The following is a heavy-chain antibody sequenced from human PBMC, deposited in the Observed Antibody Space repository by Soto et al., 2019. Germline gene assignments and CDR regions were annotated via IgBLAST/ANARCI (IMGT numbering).Heavy chain of an antibody. CDR3: ARGHISSTKSWLDP. Sequence: QVQLVQSGAEVKKPGASVKVSCKGSGYTFTSYHINWVRQATGQGLEWMGWMNPNSGNTGYAQTLQGRVTMTWDTSISTAYMELSSLRFEDTAMYYCARGHISSTKSWLDPWGQGTLVTGSS. D-gene: IGHD6-6*01. CDR1: GYTFTSYH. CDR2: MNPNSGNT. V-gene: IGHV1-8*01. J-gene: IGHJ5*02.